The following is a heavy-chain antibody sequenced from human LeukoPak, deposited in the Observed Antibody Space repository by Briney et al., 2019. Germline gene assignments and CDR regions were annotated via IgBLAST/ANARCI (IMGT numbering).Heavy chain of an antibody. V-gene: IGHV4-39*01. J-gene: IGHJ5*02. CDR1: GGSISSSSYY. CDR3: ARLGIAAARITHIDP. CDR2: IYYSGST. D-gene: IGHD6-13*01. Sequence: SETLSLTCTVSGGSISSSSYYWGWIRRPPGKGLEWIGSIYYSGSTYYNPSLKSRVTISVDTSKNQFSLKLSSVTAADTAVYYCARLGIAAARITHIDPWGQGTLVTVSS.